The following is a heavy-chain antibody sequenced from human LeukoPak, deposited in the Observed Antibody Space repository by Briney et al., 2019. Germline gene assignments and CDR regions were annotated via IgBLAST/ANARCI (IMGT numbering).Heavy chain of an antibody. J-gene: IGHJ5*02. Sequence: GGSLRLSCAASGLTSTNHAMTWVRQAPGKGLEWFSTISDSGGATYYVDSVKGRFTISRDNSKNTVYLQMNSLRVEDTAVYYCARGAKLLWFDPWGQGTLVSVSS. CDR1: GLTSTNHA. CDR3: ARGAKLLWFDP. V-gene: IGHV3-23*01. D-gene: IGHD4-23*01. CDR2: ISDSGGAT.